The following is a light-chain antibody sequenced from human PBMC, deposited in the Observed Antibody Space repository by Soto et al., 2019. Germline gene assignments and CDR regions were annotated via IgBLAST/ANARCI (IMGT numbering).Light chain of an antibody. CDR1: QRFGSSN. J-gene: IGKJ1*01. CDR2: AAS. Sequence: IVMKQSPAPLSLSPGERPTLSCRASQRFGSSNLAWYQQKPGQAPRLLIYAASNRATGIPARFSGSGSGTDFTLTISRLEPEDFAVYYCQQYGSSTGTFGQGTKVDIK. V-gene: IGKV3-20*01. CDR3: QQYGSSTGT.